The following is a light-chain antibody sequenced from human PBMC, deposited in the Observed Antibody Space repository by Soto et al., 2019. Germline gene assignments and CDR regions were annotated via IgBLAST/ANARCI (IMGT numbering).Light chain of an antibody. CDR2: DAS. V-gene: IGKV3-15*01. Sequence: EIVMTQSPGTLSVSPGERATLSCRASQSVRSKLAWYQQKPGQAPRLLIYDASTRATGIPARFSGSGSGTEFTLNLSSLQSEDFAVYYCQQYNNWPPITFGQGTRLEIK. J-gene: IGKJ5*01. CDR3: QQYNNWPPIT. CDR1: QSVRSK.